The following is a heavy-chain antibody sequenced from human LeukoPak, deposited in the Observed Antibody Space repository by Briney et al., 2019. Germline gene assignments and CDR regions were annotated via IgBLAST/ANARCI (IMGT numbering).Heavy chain of an antibody. CDR2: IKQDGSES. D-gene: IGHD3-10*01. CDR3: ARLQYSFLYGSGSYGVDY. CDR1: GFTFSDYY. Sequence: GGSLRLSCTVSGFTFSDYYMSWVRQAPGKGLEWVANIKQDGSESYYVDSVKGRFTISRDNAKNSLYLQMNSLRAEDTAVYYCARLQYSFLYGSGSYGVDYWGQGTLVTVSS. J-gene: IGHJ4*02. V-gene: IGHV3-7*01.